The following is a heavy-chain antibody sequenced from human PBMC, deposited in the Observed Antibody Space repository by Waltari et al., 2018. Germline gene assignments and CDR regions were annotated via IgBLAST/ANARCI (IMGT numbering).Heavy chain of an antibody. CDR3: VRHARTTSGGKHFDH. D-gene: IGHD2-15*01. J-gene: IGHJ4*02. V-gene: IGHV4-39*01. CDR2: MYYSAGT. CDR1: GDSISSSSYY. Sequence: QLQLQESGPGLVKASETLSLTCTVSGDSISSSSYYWGWVRQPPGTGLEWIGNMYYSAGTYYTPCLKSRVTISGDTSKSQFSLRLSSVTAADTSMYYCVRHARTTSGGKHFDHWGQGMLVTVSP.